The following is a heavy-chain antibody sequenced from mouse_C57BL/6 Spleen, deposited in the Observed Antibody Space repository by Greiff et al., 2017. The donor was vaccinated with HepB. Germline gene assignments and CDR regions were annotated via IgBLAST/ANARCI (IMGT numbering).Heavy chain of an antibody. CDR2: IDPETGGT. CDR1: GYTFTDYE. V-gene: IGHV1-15*01. J-gene: IGHJ3*01. Sequence: VQLQQSGAELVRPGASVTLSCKASGYTFTDYEMHWVKQTPVHGLEWIGAIDPETGGTAYNQKFKGKAILTADKSSSTAYMELRSLTSEDSAVYYGTRRLEGAYWGQGTLFTVAA. D-gene: IGHD2-2*01. CDR3: TRRLEGAY.